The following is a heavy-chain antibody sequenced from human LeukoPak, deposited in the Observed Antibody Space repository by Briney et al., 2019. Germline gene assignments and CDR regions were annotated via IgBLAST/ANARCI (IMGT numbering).Heavy chain of an antibody. D-gene: IGHD1-26*01. J-gene: IGHJ3*02. CDR3: AREAPGSSRDAFDI. V-gene: IGHV1-2*06. Sequence: ASVKVSCKASGYTFTGYYMHWVRQAPGQGLEWMGRINPNSGGTNYGQNFQGRVTMTRDTSISTAYMELSRLKSDDTAVYYCAREAPGSSRDAFDIWGQGTMVTVSS. CDR1: GYTFTGYY. CDR2: INPNSGGT.